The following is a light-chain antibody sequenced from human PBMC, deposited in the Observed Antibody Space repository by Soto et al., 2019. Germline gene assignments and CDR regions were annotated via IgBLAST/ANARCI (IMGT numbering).Light chain of an antibody. V-gene: IGKV3-20*01. CDR1: QSVSSRY. CDR3: QKYGSLVR. J-gene: IGKJ1*01. Sequence: EIVLTQSPGTLSLSPGERATLSCRASQSVSSRYLAWYQHKPGRAPRLLIDGASSRATGIPDRFSGSGSGTDFTLTISRLEPEDIAVYYCQKYGSLVRFGQGTKVDIK. CDR2: GAS.